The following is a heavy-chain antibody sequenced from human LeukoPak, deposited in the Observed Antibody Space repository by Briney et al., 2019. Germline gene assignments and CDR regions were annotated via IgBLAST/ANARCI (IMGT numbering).Heavy chain of an antibody. V-gene: IGHV3-21*01. Sequence: GGSLRLSCAASGFTFSSYSVNWVRQAPGKGLEWVSSISSSSSYIYYADSVKGRFTISRDNAKNSLYLQMNSLRAEDTAVYYCATHSGSYSFDYWGQGTLVTVSS. D-gene: IGHD1-26*01. CDR3: ATHSGSYSFDY. CDR2: ISSSSSYI. CDR1: GFTFSSYS. J-gene: IGHJ4*02.